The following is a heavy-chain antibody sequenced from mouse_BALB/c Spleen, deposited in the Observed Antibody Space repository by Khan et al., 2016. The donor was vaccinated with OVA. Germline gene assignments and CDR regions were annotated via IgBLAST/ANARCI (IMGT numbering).Heavy chain of an antibody. V-gene: IGHV14-1*02. CDR1: GFNIKDYY. CDR3: ARSGYGACFPY. Sequence: VQLQQSGAELVRPGASVKLSCKASGFNIKDYYIHWVKQRPEQGLEWIGWIDPENGNTMCDPKFQDKASITADTSSNTAYLQLSSLTSEDTAGYYCARSGYGACFPYWGQGTLVSVSA. CDR2: IDPENGNT. D-gene: IGHD3-1*01. J-gene: IGHJ3*01.